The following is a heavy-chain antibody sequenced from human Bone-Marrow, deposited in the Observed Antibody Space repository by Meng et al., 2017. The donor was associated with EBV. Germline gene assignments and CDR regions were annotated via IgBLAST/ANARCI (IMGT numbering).Heavy chain of an antibody. J-gene: IGHJ4*02. CDR1: GGSISSSN. Sequence: QVQLQESGPGLVKHSGXLSLTCXVSGGSISSSNWWSWVRQAPGKGLEWVAVISYDGSNEYYADSVKGRFTISRDNSKNTLYLQMNSLRAEDTAVYYCAKDWTYYYGSGSYWGGLLDYGGQGTLVTVSS. CDR2: ISYDGSNE. V-gene: IGHV3-30*18. D-gene: IGHD3-10*01. CDR3: AKDWTYYYGSGSYWGGLLDY.